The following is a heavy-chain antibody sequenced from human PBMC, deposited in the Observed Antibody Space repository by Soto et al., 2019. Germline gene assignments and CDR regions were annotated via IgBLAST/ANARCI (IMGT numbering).Heavy chain of an antibody. V-gene: IGHV4-30-4*01. J-gene: IGHJ4*02. CDR2: IYYSGYT. CDR1: GGPISSGDYY. Sequence: SETLSLTCTVSGGPISSGDYYWTWIRQPPGKGLEWIGYIYYSGYTYYNPSLKSRITISVDTSKNQFSLKLTSVTAADTAVYFCARGGNGYHILTGFSSHYWGQGTLVTVSS. D-gene: IGHD3-9*01. CDR3: ARGGNGYHILTGFSSHY.